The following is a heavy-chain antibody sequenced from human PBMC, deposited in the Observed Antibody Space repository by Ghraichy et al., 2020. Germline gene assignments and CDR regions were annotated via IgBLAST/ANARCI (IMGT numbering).Heavy chain of an antibody. CDR2: IRSKAYGGTT. CDR3: TRDLFNFALIPVPIRWDSSG. Sequence: GGSLRLSCTASGFTFGDYAMSWFRQAPGKGLEWVGFIRSKAYGGTTEYAASVKGRFTISRDDSKSIAYLQMNSLKTEDTAVYYCTRDLFNFALIPVPIRWDSSGWGQGTLVTVSS. J-gene: IGHJ4*02. V-gene: IGHV3-49*03. CDR1: GFTFGDYA. D-gene: IGHD3-22*01.